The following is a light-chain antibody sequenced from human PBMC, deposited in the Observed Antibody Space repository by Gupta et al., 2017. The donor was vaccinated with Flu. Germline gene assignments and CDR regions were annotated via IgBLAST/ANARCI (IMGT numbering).Light chain of an antibody. CDR1: SSDVGGYNY. CDR2: EVS. Sequence: QPALTQPASVSGSPGQSITISCTATSSDVGGYNYVSWYQQHPGKAPKLMIYEVSNRPSGVSNRFSGSKSGNTASLTISGLQAEDEADYYCSSYTSSSVGVFGGGTKLTVL. J-gene: IGLJ3*02. V-gene: IGLV2-14*01. CDR3: SSYTSSSVGV.